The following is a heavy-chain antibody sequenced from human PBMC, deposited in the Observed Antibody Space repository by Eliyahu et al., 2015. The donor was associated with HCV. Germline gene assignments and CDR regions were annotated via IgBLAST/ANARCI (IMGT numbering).Heavy chain of an antibody. Sequence: QVQLQESGPGLVKPSETLSLTCTVSGGSISSYYWSWIRQPPGKGLEWIGYIYYSGSTNYNPSLKSRVTISVDTSKNQFSLKLSSVTAADTAVYYCARSLYCSSTSPTSCYGMDVWGQGTTVTVSS. CDR1: GGSISSYY. D-gene: IGHD2-2*01. CDR3: ARSLYCSSTSPTSCYGMDV. J-gene: IGHJ6*02. V-gene: IGHV4-59*01. CDR2: IYYSGST.